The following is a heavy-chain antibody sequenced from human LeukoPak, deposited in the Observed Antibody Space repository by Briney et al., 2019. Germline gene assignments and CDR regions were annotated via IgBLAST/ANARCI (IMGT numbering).Heavy chain of an antibody. J-gene: IGHJ4*02. CDR2: ISGSGGST. CDR1: GFTFSSYA. V-gene: IGHV3-23*01. D-gene: IGHD3-22*01. Sequence: GGSLRISCAASGFTFSSYAMSWVRQAPGKGLEWVSAISGSGGSTYYADSVKGRFTISRGNSKNTLYLQMNSLRAEDTAVYYCAKGQYYYDSSGYYDYWGQGTLVTVSS. CDR3: AKGQYYYDSSGYYDY.